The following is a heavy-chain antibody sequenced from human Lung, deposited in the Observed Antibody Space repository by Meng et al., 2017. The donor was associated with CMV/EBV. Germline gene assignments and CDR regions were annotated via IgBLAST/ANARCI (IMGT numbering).Heavy chain of an antibody. J-gene: IGHJ4*02. D-gene: IGHD4-23*01. Sequence: EXXKISXAASGFTFSTYSMNWVRQAPGKGLEWVSSISSSSSYIYYADSVKGRFTISRDNAKNSLYLQMNSLRAEDTAVYYCARDYYGSTDNYWGQGTLVTVSS. CDR2: ISSSSSYI. CDR1: GFTFSTYS. V-gene: IGHV3-21*01. CDR3: ARDYYGSTDNY.